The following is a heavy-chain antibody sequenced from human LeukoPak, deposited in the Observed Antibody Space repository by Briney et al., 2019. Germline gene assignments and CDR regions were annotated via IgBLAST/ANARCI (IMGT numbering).Heavy chain of an antibody. Sequence: PGGSLRLSCAASGFTFSDFRVSWVRQAPGKGLEWVAIIKQDGSENYYLDSVKGRFTISRDNTKNSLYLQMNSLRAEDTAVYYCARASANYWGQGTLVTVSS. V-gene: IGHV3-7*01. D-gene: IGHD3-3*01. CDR3: ARASANY. CDR1: GFTFSDFR. J-gene: IGHJ4*02. CDR2: IKQDGSEN.